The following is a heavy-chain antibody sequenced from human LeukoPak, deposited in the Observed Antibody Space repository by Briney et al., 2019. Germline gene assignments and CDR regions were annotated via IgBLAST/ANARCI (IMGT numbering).Heavy chain of an antibody. Sequence: PGGSLRLSCAASGFTFSSYSMTWVRQAPGKGLEWVSSISSSSSYIYYADSVKGRFTISRDNAKNSLYLQMNSLRAEDTAVYYCARDRGYSGYDPIDYWGQGTLVTVSS. J-gene: IGHJ4*02. CDR2: ISSSSSYI. D-gene: IGHD5-12*01. CDR3: ARDRGYSGYDPIDY. V-gene: IGHV3-21*01. CDR1: GFTFSSYS.